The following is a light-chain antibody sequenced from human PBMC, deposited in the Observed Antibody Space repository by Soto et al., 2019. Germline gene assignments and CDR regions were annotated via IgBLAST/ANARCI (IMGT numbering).Light chain of an antibody. CDR1: QSVSSNN. CDR2: VAS. V-gene: IGKV3-20*01. J-gene: IGKJ1*01. Sequence: EIVLTQSPDTLSLSPGERATLSCRASQSVSSNNLAWYQHKPGQPPRLLIYVASRRATGIPDRFSGSGSGSEYTHTITRLEPEDFSVYYCQQHGSGPWPFGQGTKVEIK. CDR3: QQHGSGPWP.